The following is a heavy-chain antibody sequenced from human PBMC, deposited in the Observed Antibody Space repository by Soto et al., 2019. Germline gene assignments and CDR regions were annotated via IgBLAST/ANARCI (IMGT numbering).Heavy chain of an antibody. CDR1: GGSISSDY. J-gene: IGHJ6*03. V-gene: IGHV4-59*08. Sequence: SETLSLTCTVSGGSISSDYWSWIRQPPEKGLEWIGYIYYSGSTNYNPSLKSRVTISVDTSKNQFSLKLSSVTAADTAVYYCAIDFYAGYYSYYMDVCGQGSSVPVS. CDR2: IYYSGST. D-gene: IGHD2-21*01. CDR3: AIDFYAGYYSYYMDV.